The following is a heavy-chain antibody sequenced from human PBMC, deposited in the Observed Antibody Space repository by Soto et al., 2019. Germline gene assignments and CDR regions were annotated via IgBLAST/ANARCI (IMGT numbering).Heavy chain of an antibody. CDR2: ISSSSISI. V-gene: IGHV3-11*06. CDR1: GFRFSDYY. Sequence: GVSLRLSCAASGFRFSDYYMSWIRQTPGKGLEWISYISSSSISINYADSVKGRFTSSRDNVKNSLYLQMNSLRAEDTAVYYCASEFWSGSYTSNYGMDVWGQGTTVTVAS. J-gene: IGHJ6*02. CDR3: ASEFWSGSYTSNYGMDV. D-gene: IGHD3-3*01.